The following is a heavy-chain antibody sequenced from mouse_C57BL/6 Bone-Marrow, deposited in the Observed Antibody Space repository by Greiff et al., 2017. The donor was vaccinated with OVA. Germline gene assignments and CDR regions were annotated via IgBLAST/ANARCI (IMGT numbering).Heavy chain of an antibody. V-gene: IGHV1-55*01. D-gene: IGHD1-1*01. CDR3: ASSPRLLRYGYFDV. J-gene: IGHJ1*03. Sequence: QVQLQQPGAELVKPGASVKMSCKASGYTFTSYWITWVKQRPGQGLEWIGDIYPGSGSTNYNEKFKSKATLTVDTSSSTAYMQLSSLTSEDSAVYYCASSPRLLRYGYFDVWGTGTTVTVSS. CDR2: IYPGSGST. CDR1: GYTFTSYW.